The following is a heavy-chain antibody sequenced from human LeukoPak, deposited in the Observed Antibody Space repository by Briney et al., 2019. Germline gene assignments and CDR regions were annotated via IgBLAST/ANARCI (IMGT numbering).Heavy chain of an antibody. D-gene: IGHD2-15*01. CDR1: GFTFSSYS. CDR3: AREGQDLDH. Sequence: GGSLRLSCVASGFTFSSYSMNWVRQAPRKGLEWVSSISSSGDYIYYTDSVKDRFTISRDNSKNSVFLHMNSLRAEDTAVYYCAREGQDLDHWGQGTLVSVST. CDR2: ISSSGDYI. V-gene: IGHV3-21*01. J-gene: IGHJ4*02.